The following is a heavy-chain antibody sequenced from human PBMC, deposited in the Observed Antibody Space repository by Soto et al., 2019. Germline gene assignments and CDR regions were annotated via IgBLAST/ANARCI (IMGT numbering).Heavy chain of an antibody. V-gene: IGHV3-23*01. D-gene: IGHD3-3*01. CDR2: ISGSGGGT. CDR1: GFSFSNHA. J-gene: IGHJ4*02. CDR3: ARRGNRFLEWLPFDY. Sequence: VGSLRLSCAASGFSFSNHAMSWVRQAPGKGLEWVSGISGSGGGTDYADSVKGRFTVSRDNSKNTLYLQMNSLRAEDAAVYFCARRGNRFLEWLPFDYWGQGTLVTVSS.